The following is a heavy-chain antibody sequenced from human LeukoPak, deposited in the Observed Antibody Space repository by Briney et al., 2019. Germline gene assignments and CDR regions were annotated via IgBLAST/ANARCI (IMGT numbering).Heavy chain of an antibody. V-gene: IGHV3-23*01. CDR1: GFNFNNFA. CDR3: AKGAEIDH. CDR2: MTGPADTT. Sequence: SGGSLRLSCAASGFNFNNFAMSWVRQAPGRGLEWLSAMTGPADTTYYAESVKGRFTISRDYSKGMVFLQMNSLRVEDTAIYYCAKGAEIDHWGQGTLVTVSS. J-gene: IGHJ4*02.